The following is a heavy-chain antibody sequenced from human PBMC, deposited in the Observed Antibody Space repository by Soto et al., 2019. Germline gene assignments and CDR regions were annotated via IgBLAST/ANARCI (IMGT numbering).Heavy chain of an antibody. CDR3: ARDLGMDHLNAFDI. CDR2: INPNSGGT. D-gene: IGHD7-27*01. Sequence: ASVKVSCKASGYTFTSYGISWVRQPPGQGLEWMGWINPNSGGTNYAQKLQGWVTMTRDTSISTAYMDLPRLRSDDTAVYYCARDLGMDHLNAFDIWGQGTMVTVSS. CDR1: GYTFTSYG. V-gene: IGHV1-2*04. J-gene: IGHJ3*02.